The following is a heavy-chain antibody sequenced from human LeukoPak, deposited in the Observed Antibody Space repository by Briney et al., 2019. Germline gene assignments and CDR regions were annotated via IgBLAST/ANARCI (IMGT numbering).Heavy chain of an antibody. CDR2: INPNSGGT. Sequence: ASVKVSCKASGYTFTGYYMHWVRQAPGQGLEWMGWINPNSGGTNYAQKFQGRVTMTRDTSISTAYMELSRLRSDDTAVYCCARGYRPGKCGGYIDYYYYGMDVWGQGTTVTVSS. D-gene: IGHD2-21*01. CDR1: GYTFTGYY. J-gene: IGHJ6*02. CDR3: ARGYRPGKCGGYIDYYYYGMDV. V-gene: IGHV1-2*02.